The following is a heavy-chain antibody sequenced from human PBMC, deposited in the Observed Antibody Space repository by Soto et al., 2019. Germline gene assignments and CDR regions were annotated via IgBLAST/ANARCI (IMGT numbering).Heavy chain of an antibody. V-gene: IGHV4-4*07. J-gene: IGHJ4*02. D-gene: IGHD1-26*01. Sequence: SSETLSLTCTVSSGSLSNYYWRWIRQPAGKGLECIGRIFPTGNTDYNPSLRSQVTMSVDTSKNQFSLKLNSVTAADTAVYYCARGSLGPDYWGPGTLVTVSS. CDR2: IFPTGNT. CDR3: ARGSLGPDY. CDR1: SGSLSNYY.